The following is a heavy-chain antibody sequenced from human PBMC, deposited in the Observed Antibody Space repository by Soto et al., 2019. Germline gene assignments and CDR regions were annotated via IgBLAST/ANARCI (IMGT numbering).Heavy chain of an antibody. D-gene: IGHD2-15*01. CDR2: IYYSGST. J-gene: IGHJ4*02. CDR3: AATPRY. V-gene: IGHV4-59*01. Sequence: SETLSLTCSVSGGSTSSYYWSWIRQPPGKGLEWIGYIYYSGSTDYSPSLKSRVTMSIDTSQNQVSLKLTSVTTADTAVYYCAATPRYWGQG. CDR1: GGSTSSYY.